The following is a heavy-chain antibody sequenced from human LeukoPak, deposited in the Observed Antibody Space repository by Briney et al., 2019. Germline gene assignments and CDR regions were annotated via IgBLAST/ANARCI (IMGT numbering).Heavy chain of an antibody. J-gene: IGHJ4*02. Sequence: GASVKVSCKASGYTFTGYYIHWVRQAPGQGLEWMGCINPSSGGTNYAQKFQGRVTLTRDTSISTVYMELSNLRSDDTAVYYCARALIGVVNFDYWGQGTLVTVFS. CDR1: GYTFTGYY. CDR2: INPSSGGT. CDR3: ARALIGVVNFDY. D-gene: IGHD3-3*01. V-gene: IGHV1-2*02.